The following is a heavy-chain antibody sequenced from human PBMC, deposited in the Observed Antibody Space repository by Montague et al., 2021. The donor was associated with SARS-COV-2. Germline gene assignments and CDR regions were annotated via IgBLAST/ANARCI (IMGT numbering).Heavy chain of an antibody. CDR3: ARHGGSGYFGGLDY. CDR1: GGSISSSCYY. Sequence: SETLSLTCTVSGGSISSSCYYWGWIRQPPGKGLEWIGSIYFSGSTYYNPSLKSRVTISVDTSKNQFSLKLSSVTAADTAVYYCARHGGSGYFGGLDYWGQGTLVTVSS. V-gene: IGHV4-39*07. D-gene: IGHD3-9*01. CDR2: IYFSGST. J-gene: IGHJ4*02.